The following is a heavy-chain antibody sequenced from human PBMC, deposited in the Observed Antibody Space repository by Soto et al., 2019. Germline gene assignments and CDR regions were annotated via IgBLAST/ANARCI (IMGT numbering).Heavy chain of an antibody. D-gene: IGHD1-26*01. V-gene: IGHV1-46*01. J-gene: IGHJ4*02. CDR2: INPSSGNT. CDR3: ARASIMGPTTLVDY. CDR1: GYTFTAYY. Sequence: QVQLVQSGAEVKNPGASVKVSCKASGYTFTAYYIHWVRQAPGQGLEWMGVINPSSGNTPYAQKVQGRVTVTRDTATSTVYMELSSLRSDDTAVYYCARASIMGPTTLVDYWGQGTLVTVSS.